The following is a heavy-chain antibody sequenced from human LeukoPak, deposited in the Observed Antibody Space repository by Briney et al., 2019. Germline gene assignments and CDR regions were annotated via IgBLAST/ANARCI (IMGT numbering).Heavy chain of an antibody. CDR2: ISDSGRYI. Sequence: GGPLRLSCVASDFTFSSYDMTWVRQAPGKGLEWVASISDSGRYIFSADSMRGRFTISRDNSAKTLYLEIYSLRVDDTATYFCGGELPGAAYYFDSWGQGTLVAVSS. J-gene: IGHJ4*02. CDR3: GGELPGAAYYFDS. CDR1: DFTFSSYD. V-gene: IGHV3-23*01. D-gene: IGHD4-23*01.